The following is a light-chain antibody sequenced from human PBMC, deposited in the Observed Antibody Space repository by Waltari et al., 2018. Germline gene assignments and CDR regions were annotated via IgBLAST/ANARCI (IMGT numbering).Light chain of an antibody. CDR1: SADVGGYNL. CDR2: AVN. CDR3: CSYGGVNTLGVL. V-gene: IGLV2-23*02. J-gene: IGLJ2*01. Sequence: QSALTQPASVSGSPGQSITTTCPGSSADVGGYNLVSWYQHHPGQAPRLLIYAVNERPSGIPPRFSGSKSGNTASLTISGLQIEDEADYYCCSYGGVNTLGVLFGGGSKLTV.